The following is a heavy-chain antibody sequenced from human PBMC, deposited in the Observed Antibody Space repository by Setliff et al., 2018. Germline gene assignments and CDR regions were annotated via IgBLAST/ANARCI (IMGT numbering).Heavy chain of an antibody. CDR3: ARAQSWSGGPYYFDN. CDR1: GYTFTSYD. D-gene: IGHD3-3*01. V-gene: IGHV1-8*02. Sequence: GASVKVSCKASGYTFTSYDINWVRQATGQGLEWMGWMNPNSGNTGYAQKFQGRVTMTRNTSISTAYMDLSSLRFEDTAVYYCARAQSWSGGPYYFDNWGQGTLVTVLL. J-gene: IGHJ4*02. CDR2: MNPNSGNT.